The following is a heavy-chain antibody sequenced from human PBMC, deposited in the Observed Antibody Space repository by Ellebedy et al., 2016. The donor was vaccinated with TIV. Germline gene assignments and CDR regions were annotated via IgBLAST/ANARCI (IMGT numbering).Heavy chain of an antibody. CDR1: GFTVSDYY. CDR2: IGMYGGGVTT. V-gene: IGHV3-15*04. CDR3: SGSFLGN. Sequence: GESLKISXAASGFTVSDYYMSWVRQAPGKGLEWVGHIGMYGGGVTTHYAAPAKDRFTISRDDSKNTLFLQMNSLKSEDTAVYYCSGSFLGNWGQGTLVTVSS. J-gene: IGHJ4*02. D-gene: IGHD2/OR15-2a*01.